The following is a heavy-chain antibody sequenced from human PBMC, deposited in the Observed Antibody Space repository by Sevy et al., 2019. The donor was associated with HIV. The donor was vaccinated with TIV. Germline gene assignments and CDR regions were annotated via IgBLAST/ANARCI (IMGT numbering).Heavy chain of an antibody. CDR2: FDPEDGET. V-gene: IGHV1-24*01. D-gene: IGHD3-22*01. J-gene: IGHJ5*02. Sequence: ASVKVSCKVSGYTLTELSMHWVRQAPGKGLEWMGGFDPEDGETIYAQKFQGRVTMTEDTSTDTAYMGLSSLRSEDTAVYYCATNRVPYYYDSSGYTKPVSFDPWGQGTLVTVSS. CDR3: ATNRVPYYYDSSGYTKPVSFDP. CDR1: GYTLTELS.